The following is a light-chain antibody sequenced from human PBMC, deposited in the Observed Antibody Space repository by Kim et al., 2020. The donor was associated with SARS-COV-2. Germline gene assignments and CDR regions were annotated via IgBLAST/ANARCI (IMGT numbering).Light chain of an antibody. J-gene: IGKJ1*01. V-gene: IGKV1-39*01. Sequence: DIQMTQSSSSLSAFVGDRVTITCRASQNINNSLNWYQQKPGKAPKLLIYAASSLQSGVPSRFSGSGSGTHFTLTISSLQPEDFAPYYCQQSYNTPWTFGQGTKVDIK. CDR3: QQSYNTPWT. CDR1: QNINNS. CDR2: AAS.